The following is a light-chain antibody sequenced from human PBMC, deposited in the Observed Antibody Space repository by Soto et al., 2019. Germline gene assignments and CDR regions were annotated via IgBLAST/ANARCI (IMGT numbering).Light chain of an antibody. Sequence: DIQMTQSPSSLSASVGDRVTITCRASQGIRNDLAWCQQRPGKAPKRLIYAASSLQSGVPSRFSGSGSGTEFTLTISSLQPEDFATYYCLQHNTYPRTFGQGTKVEIK. CDR2: AAS. CDR3: LQHNTYPRT. CDR1: QGIRND. J-gene: IGKJ1*01. V-gene: IGKV1-17*01.